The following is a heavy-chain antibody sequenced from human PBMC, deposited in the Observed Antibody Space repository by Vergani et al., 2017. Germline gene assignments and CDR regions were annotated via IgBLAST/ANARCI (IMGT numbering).Heavy chain of an antibody. CDR2: ISGSGGST. Sequence: EVQLLESGGGLVQPGGSLRLSCAASGFTFSSYAMSWVRQAPGKGLEWVSAISGSGGSTYYADSAKGRFTISRDNSKNTLYLQMNSLRAEDTAVYYCATKDAPEVVPAALFIWGQGTMVTVSS. V-gene: IGHV3-23*01. CDR1: GFTFSSYA. J-gene: IGHJ3*02. D-gene: IGHD2-2*01. CDR3: ATKDAPEVVPAALFI.